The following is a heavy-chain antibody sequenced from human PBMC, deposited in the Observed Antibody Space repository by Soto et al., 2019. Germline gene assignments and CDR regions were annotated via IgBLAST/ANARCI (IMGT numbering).Heavy chain of an antibody. D-gene: IGHD5-18*01. J-gene: IGHJ5*02. CDR2: IYYSGST. CDR1: GGSISSSSYY. Sequence: PSETLSLTCTVSGGSISSSSYYWGWIRQPPGKGLEWIGSIYYSGSTYYNPSLKSRVTISVDTSKNQFSLKLSSVTAADTAVYYCARHDVDTRWFDPWGQGTLVTVSS. CDR3: ARHDVDTRWFDP. V-gene: IGHV4-39*01.